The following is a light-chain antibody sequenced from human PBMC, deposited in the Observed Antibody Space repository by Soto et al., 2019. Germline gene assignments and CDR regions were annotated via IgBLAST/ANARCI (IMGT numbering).Light chain of an antibody. CDR3: QQYCSSPPT. Sequence: EIVLTQSPGTLSLSPGERATLSCRASQSVSSSYLAWYKQKPGQPPRLLIYGASTRATGIPDRFSGSGSGTDFTLTISRLEPEDFAVYSCQQYCSSPPTFGQGTKVEIK. V-gene: IGKV3-20*01. J-gene: IGKJ1*01. CDR1: QSVSSSY. CDR2: GAS.